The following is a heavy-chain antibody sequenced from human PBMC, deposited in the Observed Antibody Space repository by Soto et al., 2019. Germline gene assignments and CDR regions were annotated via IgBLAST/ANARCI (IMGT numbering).Heavy chain of an antibody. CDR1: GGSISSGGYS. CDR3: ARGPPSH. CDR2: IYHSGST. Sequence: TSETLSLTCAVSGGSISSGGYSWSWIRQPPGKGLEWIGYIYHSGSTYYNPSLKSRVTISVDRSKNQFSLKLSSVTAADTAVYYCARGPPSHWGQGTLVTVSS. J-gene: IGHJ4*02. V-gene: IGHV4-30-2*01.